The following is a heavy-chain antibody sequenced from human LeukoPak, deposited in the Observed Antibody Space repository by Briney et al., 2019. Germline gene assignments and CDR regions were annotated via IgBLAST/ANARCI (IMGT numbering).Heavy chain of an antibody. J-gene: IGHJ4*02. CDR3: ARASAGIVVVVAAFDY. CDR1: GYTFTGYY. Sequence: ASVKVSCKASGYTFTGYYMHWVRQAPGQGIERMGWINPNSGGTNYAQKFQGRVTMTSDTSISTAYMELSRLRSDDTAVYYCARASAGIVVVVAAFDYWGQGTLVTVSS. CDR2: INPNSGGT. V-gene: IGHV1-2*02. D-gene: IGHD2-15*01.